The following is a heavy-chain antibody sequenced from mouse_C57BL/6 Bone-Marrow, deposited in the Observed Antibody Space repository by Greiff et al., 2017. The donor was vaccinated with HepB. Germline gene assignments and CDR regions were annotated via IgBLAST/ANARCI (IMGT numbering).Heavy chain of an antibody. Sequence: VKLQESGPGLVQPSQSLSITCTVSGFSLTSYGVHWVRQSPGKGLEWLGVIWRGGSTDYNAAFMSRLSITKDNSKSQVFFKMNSLQADDTAIYYCAKSSYGNYGFAYWGQGTLVTVSA. J-gene: IGHJ3*01. CDR1: GFSLTSYG. V-gene: IGHV2-5*01. D-gene: IGHD2-10*01. CDR3: AKSSYGNYGFAY. CDR2: IWRGGST.